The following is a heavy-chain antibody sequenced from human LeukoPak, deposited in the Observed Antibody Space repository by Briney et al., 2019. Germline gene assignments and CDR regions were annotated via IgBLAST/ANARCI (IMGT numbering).Heavy chain of an antibody. J-gene: IGHJ4*02. Sequence: GGSLRLSCAASGFTYSSYAIHWVRQAPGKGLEWVAVISYDGSNKYYADSVKGRFTISRDNSKNTLYLQMNSLRAEDTAVYYCAKGRGQGFDYWGQGTLVTVSS. CDR1: GFTYSSYA. CDR3: AKGRGQGFDY. CDR2: ISYDGSNK. D-gene: IGHD3-16*01. V-gene: IGHV3-30*04.